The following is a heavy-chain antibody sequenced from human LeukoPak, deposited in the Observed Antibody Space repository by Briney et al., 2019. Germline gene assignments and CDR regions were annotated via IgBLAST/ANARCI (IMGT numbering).Heavy chain of an antibody. D-gene: IGHD1-26*01. CDR3: ARHIVGANVLDY. V-gene: IGHV5-51*01. Sequence: GAALQISWEGSGSIFTSYWIGWGRPLPGKGLEWMGIIYPGDSDTRYSPSFQGQVTISADKSSSTAYLQWSSLKASDTAMYYCARHIVGANVLDYWGQGTLVTVSS. CDR2: IYPGDSDT. CDR1: GSIFTSYW. J-gene: IGHJ4*02.